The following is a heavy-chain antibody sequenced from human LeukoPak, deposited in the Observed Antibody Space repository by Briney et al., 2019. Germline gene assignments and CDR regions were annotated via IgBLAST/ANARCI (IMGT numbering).Heavy chain of an antibody. CDR3: ASYDFRGGFDY. D-gene: IGHD3-3*01. Sequence: SETLSLTCTVPGGSISSYYWSWIRQPPGKGLEWIGYIYTSGSTNYNPSLKSRVTISVDTSKNQFSLKLSSVTAADTAVYYCASYDFRGGFDYWGQGTLVTVSS. V-gene: IGHV4-4*09. CDR2: IYTSGST. CDR1: GGSISSYY. J-gene: IGHJ4*02.